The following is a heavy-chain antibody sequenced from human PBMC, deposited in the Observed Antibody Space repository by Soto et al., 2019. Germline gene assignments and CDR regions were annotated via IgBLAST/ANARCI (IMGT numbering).Heavy chain of an antibody. CDR2: IWYDGSNK. D-gene: IGHD6-13*01. CDR3: ARGDSSLIDY. Sequence: QVQLVASGGGVVQPGRSLRRSCVASEFTFSAYGMHWVRQAPGKALEWVEIIWYDGSNKDYAYSVKGRFTISRDNSKKTAYLQMNSMRAEYKAVYYCARGDSSLIDYWGQGTLVTV. J-gene: IGHJ4*02. V-gene: IGHV3-33*01. CDR1: EFTFSAYG.